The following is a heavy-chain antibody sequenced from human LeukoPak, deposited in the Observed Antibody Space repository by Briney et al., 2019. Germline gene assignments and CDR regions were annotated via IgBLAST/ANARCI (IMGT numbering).Heavy chain of an antibody. J-gene: IGHJ4*02. CDR1: GFTFISYW. CDR3: ARDYLGDLDY. Sequence: PGGALILSCAASGFTFISYWMSWVRQAPGKGLEWVANMKQDGSEKYHVDSVKGRFTISRDNAKNSLYLQLNSLRAEDTAVYYCARDYLGDLDYWGQGTLVTVSS. V-gene: IGHV3-7*01. D-gene: IGHD3-16*01. CDR2: MKQDGSEK.